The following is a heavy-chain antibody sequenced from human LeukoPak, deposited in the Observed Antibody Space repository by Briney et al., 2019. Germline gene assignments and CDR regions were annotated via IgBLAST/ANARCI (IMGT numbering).Heavy chain of an antibody. CDR3: ARIAMNWFDP. J-gene: IGHJ5*02. V-gene: IGHV4-34*01. CDR2: INHSGST. CDR1: GGSFSGYY. Sequence: SETLSLTCAVCGGSFSGYYWSWIRQPPGKGLEWIGEINHSGSTNYNPSLKSRVTISVDTSKNQFSLKLSSVTAADTAVYYCARIAMNWFDPWGQGTLVTVSS.